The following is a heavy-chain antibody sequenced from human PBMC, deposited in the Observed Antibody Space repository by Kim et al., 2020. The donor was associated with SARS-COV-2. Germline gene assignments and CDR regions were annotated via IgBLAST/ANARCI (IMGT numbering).Heavy chain of an antibody. D-gene: IGHD5-18*01. J-gene: IGHJ4*02. V-gene: IGHV3-15*01. CDR2: IKSKTDGGTT. CDR1: GFIFNKAC. Sequence: GGSLRLSCAASGFIFNKACMTWLRQAPGKGLEWVGHIKSKTDGGTTDYAAPVKGRFTISRDDLKNTVYLQMNSLKTEDTAVYYCTTGTWIQLWLADFWGQGTLVTVSS. CDR3: TTGTWIQLWLADF.